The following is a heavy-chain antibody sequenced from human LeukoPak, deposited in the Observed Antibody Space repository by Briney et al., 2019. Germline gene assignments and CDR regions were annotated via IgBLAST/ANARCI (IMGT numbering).Heavy chain of an antibody. J-gene: IGHJ4*02. CDR1: GGSFSGYY. CDR3: ARLGGTYYYDSSGSH. D-gene: IGHD3-22*01. V-gene: IGHV4-34*01. CDR2: INHSGST. Sequence: SETLSLTCAVYGGSFSGYYWSWIRQPPGKGLEWIGEINHSGSTNYNPSLKSRVTISVGTSKNQFSLKLSSVTAADTAVYYCARLGGTYYYDSSGSHWGQGTLVTVSS.